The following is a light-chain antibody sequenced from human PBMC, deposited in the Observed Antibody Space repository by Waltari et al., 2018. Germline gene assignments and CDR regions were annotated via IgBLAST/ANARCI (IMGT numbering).Light chain of an antibody. CDR2: AAS. CDR1: QSVSAGY. J-gene: IGKJ1*01. CDR3: QQSYSTWT. V-gene: IGKV3-20*01. Sequence: EIVLTQSPGTLSLSPGERATLSCRASQSVSAGYLAWYQQKPGQAPRLLIYAASSRATGIPDRFSGSGSGTDFTLTISSLQPEDFATYYCQQSYSTWTFGQGTKVEIK.